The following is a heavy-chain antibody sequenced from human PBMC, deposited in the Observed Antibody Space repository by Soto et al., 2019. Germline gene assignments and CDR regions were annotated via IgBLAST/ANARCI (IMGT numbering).Heavy chain of an antibody. J-gene: IGHJ4*02. V-gene: IGHV4-4*07. CDR2: LYSSGNT. D-gene: IGHD4-17*01. Sequence: QVQLQQSGPGLVKPSETLSLTCTVSGASISSYGWSWLRQPAGQGLEWIGRLYSSGNTNYNPSFKSRLTMSADTSKSQFSLKLSSVTAADTAVYYGARGPYISDYYVVYDWGQGTLVTVSS. CDR3: ARGPYISDYYVVYD. CDR1: GASISSYG.